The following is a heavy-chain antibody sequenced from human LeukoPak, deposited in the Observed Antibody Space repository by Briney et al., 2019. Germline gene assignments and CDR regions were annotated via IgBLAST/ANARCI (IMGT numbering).Heavy chain of an antibody. CDR1: GGTFSSYA. CDR3: ARSYYYGSGSYLWFDP. J-gene: IGHJ5*02. Sequence: SVKVSCKASGGTFSSYAISWVRQAPGQGLEWMGGVIPIFGTANYAQKFQGRVTITADESTSTAYMELSSLRSEDTAVYYCARSYYYGSGSYLWFDPWGQGTLVTVSS. V-gene: IGHV1-69*13. D-gene: IGHD3-10*01. CDR2: VIPIFGTA.